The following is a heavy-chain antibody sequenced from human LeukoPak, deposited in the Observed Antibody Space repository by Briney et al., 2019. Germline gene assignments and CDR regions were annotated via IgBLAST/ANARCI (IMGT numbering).Heavy chain of an antibody. CDR2: INPNSGGT. V-gene: IGHV1-2*02. J-gene: IGHJ4*02. D-gene: IGHD4-17*01. Sequence: ASVKVSCKASGYTFTGYYMHWVRQVPGQGLEWLGWINPNSGGTNYPQNFQGRVIMTSDTSITTVYMELSRLRSDDTAVYYCARVSGAYASTFDYWGQGTLVTVSS. CDR1: GYTFTGYY. CDR3: ARVSGAYASTFDY.